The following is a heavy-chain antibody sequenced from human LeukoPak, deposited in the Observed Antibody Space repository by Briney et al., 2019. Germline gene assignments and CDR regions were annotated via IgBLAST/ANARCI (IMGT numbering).Heavy chain of an antibody. CDR2: INTNTGNP. J-gene: IGHJ1*01. CDR1: GYTFTSYA. V-gene: IGHV7-4-1*02. CDR3: ARGHSGWYPPENFQH. D-gene: IGHD6-19*01. Sequence: GASVKVSCKASGYTFTSYAMNWVRQAPGQGLEWMGWINTNTGNPTYAQAFTGRFVFSLDTSVSTAYLQISSLKAEDTAMYYCARGHSGWYPPENFQHWGQGTLVTVSS.